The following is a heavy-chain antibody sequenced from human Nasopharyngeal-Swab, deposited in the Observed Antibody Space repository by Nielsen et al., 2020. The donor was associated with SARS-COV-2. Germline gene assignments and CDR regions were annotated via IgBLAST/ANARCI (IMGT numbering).Heavy chain of an antibody. D-gene: IGHD5-12*01. CDR3: AKVGDIVATISAFDY. J-gene: IGHJ4*02. V-gene: IGHV3-30*18. Sequence: GGSLRLSCAASGFTFSYYSMSWVRQAPGKGLEWVAVISYDGSNKYYADSVKGRSTISRDNSKNTLYLQMNSLRAEDTAVYYCAKVGDIVATISAFDYWGQGTLVTVSS. CDR2: ISYDGSNK. CDR1: GFTFSYYS.